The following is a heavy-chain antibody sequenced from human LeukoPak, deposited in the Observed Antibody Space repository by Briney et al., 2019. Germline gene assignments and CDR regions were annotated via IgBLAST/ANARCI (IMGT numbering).Heavy chain of an antibody. D-gene: IGHD5-12*01. J-gene: IGHJ4*02. CDR1: GFTFSDHY. Sequence: PGGSLRLSCAASGFTFSDHYMDWVRQAPGKGLEWVGRTRNKANSYTTEYAASVKGRFTISRDDSKNSLYLQMNSLKTEDTAVYYCARVLGSSGYDLAYWGQGTLVTVSS. V-gene: IGHV3-72*01. CDR3: ARVLGSSGYDLAY. CDR2: TRNKANSYTT.